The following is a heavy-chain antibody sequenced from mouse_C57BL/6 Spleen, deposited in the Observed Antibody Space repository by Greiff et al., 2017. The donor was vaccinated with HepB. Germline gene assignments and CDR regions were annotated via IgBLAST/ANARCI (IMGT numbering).Heavy chain of an antibody. CDR1: GYTFTDYY. V-gene: IGHV1-75*01. CDR2: IFPGSGST. D-gene: IGHD1-1*01. J-gene: IGHJ1*03. CDR3: ARKGTTVVDYWYFDV. Sequence: QVQLKQSGPELVKPGASVKISCKASGYTFTDYYINWVKQRPGQGLELIGWIFPGSGSTYYNEKFKGKATLTVDKSSSTAYMLLSSLTSEDSAVYFCARKGTTVVDYWYFDVWGTGTTVTVSS.